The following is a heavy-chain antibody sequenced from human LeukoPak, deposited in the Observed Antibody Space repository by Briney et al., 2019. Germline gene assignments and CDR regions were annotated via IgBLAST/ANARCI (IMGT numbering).Heavy chain of an antibody. CDR1: GFTFTSFG. D-gene: IGHD1-26*01. CDR3: ARDNVGATEGSYY. J-gene: IGHJ4*02. CDR2: IWYDGSNK. Sequence: GRSLRLSCAASGFTFTSFGMHWVRQAPGKGLEWVAVIWYDGSNKYYADSVKGRLTISRDNSKNTVYLQMNSLRAEDTAVYYCARDNVGATEGSYYWGQGTLVTVSS. V-gene: IGHV3-33*01.